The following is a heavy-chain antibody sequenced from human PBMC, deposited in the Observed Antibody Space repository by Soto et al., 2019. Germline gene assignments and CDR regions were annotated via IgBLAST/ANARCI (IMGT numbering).Heavy chain of an antibody. CDR2: ISSSGSTM. J-gene: IGHJ1*01. V-gene: IGHV3-11*01. CDR3: ATVLVGGDSGPYFQR. Sequence: ESGGGLVKPGGSLRLSCAASAFTFSDYYMSWIRQAPGKGLEWVSYISSSGSTMYYADSVKGRFTISRDNAKNSLYLQINSLRVEDTAVYYCATVLVGGDSGPYFQRWGQGTLVTVSS. CDR1: AFTFSDYY. D-gene: IGHD4-17*01.